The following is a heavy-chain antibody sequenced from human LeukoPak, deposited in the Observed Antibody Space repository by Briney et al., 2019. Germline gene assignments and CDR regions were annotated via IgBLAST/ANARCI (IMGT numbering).Heavy chain of an antibody. D-gene: IGHD3-10*01. Sequence: SETLSLTCAVSGGSISSGGYSWSWIRQPPGKGLEWIGYIYHSGSTYYNPSLKSRVTISVDTSKNQFSLKLSSVTAAETAAYYCAREVEGFGELLTYNWFDPWGQGPLVTVSS. CDR3: AREVEGFGELLTYNWFDP. CDR1: GGSISSGGYS. J-gene: IGHJ5*02. V-gene: IGHV4-30-2*01. CDR2: IYHSGST.